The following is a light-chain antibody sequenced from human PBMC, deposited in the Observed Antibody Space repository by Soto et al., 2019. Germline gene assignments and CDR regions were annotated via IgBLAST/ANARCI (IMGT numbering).Light chain of an antibody. CDR1: SSNIGGNY. J-gene: IGLJ3*02. Sequence: QSVLTQPPSASGTPGQRVTISCSGSSSNIGGNYVYWYQQVPGTAPKLLSYRSYQRPSGVPDRFSGSKSGTSASLAISGLRSEDEADYYCAAWDDSLSGWVFGGGTKVTVL. V-gene: IGLV1-47*01. CDR3: AAWDDSLSGWV. CDR2: RSY.